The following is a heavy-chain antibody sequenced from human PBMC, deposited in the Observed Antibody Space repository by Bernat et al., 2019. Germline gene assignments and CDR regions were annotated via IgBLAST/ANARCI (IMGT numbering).Heavy chain of an antibody. V-gene: IGHV3-53*01. CDR2: IYSGGST. Sequence: EVQLVESGGGLIQPGGSLRLSCAASGFTVSSNYMSWVRQAPGKGLEWVSVIYSGGSTYYADSVKGRFTISRDNSKNTLYLQMTSLRVEDTAVYYCTRDFTPHDFDYWGQGTLVTVSS. D-gene: IGHD2-15*01. J-gene: IGHJ4*02. CDR1: GFTVSSNY. CDR3: TRDFTPHDFDY.